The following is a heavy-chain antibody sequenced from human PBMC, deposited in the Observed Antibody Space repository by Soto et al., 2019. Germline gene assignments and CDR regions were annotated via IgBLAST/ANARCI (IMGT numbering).Heavy chain of an antibody. D-gene: IGHD2-2*01. CDR3: ATVFADIVVVPAASGMDV. CDR1: GYTFTGYY. V-gene: IGHV1-2*02. J-gene: IGHJ6*02. Sequence: QVQLVQSGAEVKKPGASVKVSCKASGYTFTGYYMNGVRQAPGQGLEWMGWINPNSGGTNYAQKFQGRVTMTRDTSISTAYMELRRLRSDDTAVYYCATVFADIVVVPAASGMDVWGQGTTVTVSS. CDR2: INPNSGGT.